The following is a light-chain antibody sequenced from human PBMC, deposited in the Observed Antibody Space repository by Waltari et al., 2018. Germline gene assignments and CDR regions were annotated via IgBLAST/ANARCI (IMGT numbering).Light chain of an antibody. V-gene: IGKV1-39*01. CDR2: AAS. Sequence: DIQMTQSPSSLSASVGDRVTITCRASQSIGDYLNWYRQKPGKAPKVLIYAASSLQSGVPSRFSGSGSGTDFTLTISTLQPEDFATYYCQQGYRTPLTFGGGTKVEIK. CDR3: QQGYRTPLT. CDR1: QSIGDY. J-gene: IGKJ4*01.